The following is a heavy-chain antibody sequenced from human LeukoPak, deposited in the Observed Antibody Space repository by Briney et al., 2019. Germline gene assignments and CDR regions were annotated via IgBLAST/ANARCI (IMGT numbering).Heavy chain of an antibody. J-gene: IGHJ4*02. V-gene: IGHV4-39*07. Sequence: SQTLSLTFTLAARSISSYYWGCVRHPPRKGLEWLGSISYSGSTYYNPSLKSGVTISVDTSKIQFSLKLSSVTAADTAVYYCARELSGRERQGRGFPCDYWGQGTLVTVSS. D-gene: IGHD1-26*01. CDR2: ISYSGST. CDR1: ARSISSYY. CDR3: ARELSGRERQGRGFPCDY.